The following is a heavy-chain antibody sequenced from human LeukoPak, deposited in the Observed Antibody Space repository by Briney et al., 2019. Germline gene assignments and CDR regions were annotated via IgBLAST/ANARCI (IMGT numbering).Heavy chain of an antibody. Sequence: GGSLRLSCAASGFTFSGYWMSWLRQAPGKGLEWVANIKQDGGEKYYVDSVKGRFTISRDNAKNSLYLQMNSLRAEGTAVYYCARDRGFGQADVWGKGTTVTVSS. CDR1: GFTFSGYW. CDR2: IKQDGGEK. V-gene: IGHV3-7*01. D-gene: IGHD3-10*01. CDR3: ARDRGFGQADV. J-gene: IGHJ6*04.